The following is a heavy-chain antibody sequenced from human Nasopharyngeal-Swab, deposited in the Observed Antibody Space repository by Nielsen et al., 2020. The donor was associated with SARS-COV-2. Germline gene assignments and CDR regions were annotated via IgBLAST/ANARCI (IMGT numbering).Heavy chain of an antibody. CDR3: ATGPPYCSGGSCYWFDP. CDR1: GYTLTELS. Sequence: ASVKVSCKVSGYTLTELSMHWVRQAPGKGLEWMGGFDPDDGETIYAQKFQGRVTMTEDTSTDTAYMELSSLRSEDTAVYYCATGPPYCSGGSCYWFDPWGQGTLVTVSS. V-gene: IGHV1-24*01. J-gene: IGHJ5*02. D-gene: IGHD2-15*01. CDR2: FDPDDGET.